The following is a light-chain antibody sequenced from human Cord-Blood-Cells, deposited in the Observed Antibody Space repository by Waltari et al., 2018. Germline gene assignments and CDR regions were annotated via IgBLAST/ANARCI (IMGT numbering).Light chain of an antibody. V-gene: IGKV4-1*01. Sequence: DIVMTQSPDSLAVSLGERATINCKSSQSVLYSSNNKIYLAWYQQKPGQPPKLLIYWAATRESGVPDRFSGSGSGTDFTLTISSLQAEDVAVYYCQQYYSTPYTFGQGTKLGIK. CDR2: WAA. CDR3: QQYYSTPYT. CDR1: QSVLYSSNNKIY. J-gene: IGKJ2*01.